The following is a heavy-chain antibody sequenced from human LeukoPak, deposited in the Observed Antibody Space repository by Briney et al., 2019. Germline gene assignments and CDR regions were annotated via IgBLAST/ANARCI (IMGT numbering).Heavy chain of an antibody. V-gene: IGHV3-21*01. CDR3: ARGGAHRGFDY. CDR2: ISSSSSYI. J-gene: IGHJ4*02. CDR1: GFTFSSYS. Sequence: GGPLRLSCAASGFTFSSYSMNWVRQAPGKGLEWVSSISSSSSYIYYADSVKGRFTISRDNAKNSLYLQMNSLRAEDTAVYYCARGGAHRGFDYWGQGTLVTVSS.